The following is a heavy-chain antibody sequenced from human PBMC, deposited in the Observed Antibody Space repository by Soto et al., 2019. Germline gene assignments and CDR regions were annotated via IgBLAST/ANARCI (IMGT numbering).Heavy chain of an antibody. D-gene: IGHD6-13*01. CDR2: IYYSGST. V-gene: IGHV4-31*03. J-gene: IGHJ6*02. CDR3: ARDLAAAAYYYGMDV. Sequence: SETLSLTCTVSGGSISSGGYYWSWIRQHPGKGLEWIGYIYYSGSTYYNPSLKSRVTISVDTSKNQFSLKLSSVTAADTAVYYCARDLAAAAYYYGMDVWGQGTTVTSP. CDR1: GGSISSGGYY.